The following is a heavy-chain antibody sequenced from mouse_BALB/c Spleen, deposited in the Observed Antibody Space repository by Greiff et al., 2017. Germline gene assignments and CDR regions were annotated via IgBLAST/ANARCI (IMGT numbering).Heavy chain of an antibody. CDR3: ARGRYGNYPFDY. J-gene: IGHJ2*01. V-gene: IGHV1S56*01. D-gene: IGHD2-1*01. CDR2: IYPGNVNT. Sequence: QVQLQQSGPELVKPGASVRISCKASGYTFTSYYIHWVKQRPGQGLEWIGWIYPGNVNTKYNEKFKGKATLTADKSSSTAYMQLSSLTSEDSAVYFWARGRYGNYPFDYGGKGTTLTVSS. CDR1: GYTFTSYY.